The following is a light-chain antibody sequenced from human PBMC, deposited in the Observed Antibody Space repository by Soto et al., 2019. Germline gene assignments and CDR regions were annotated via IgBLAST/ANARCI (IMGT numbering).Light chain of an antibody. CDR3: QQRSNWPLT. J-gene: IGKJ4*01. CDR1: QSVSSY. Sequence: EILLTQSPATRSLSPGERATLSCRASQSVSSYLAWYQQKPGQAPRLLIYDASSRATGIPARFSGSGSGTDFSLTISSLEPEDFAVYYCQQRSNWPLTFGGGTKVDIK. V-gene: IGKV3-11*01. CDR2: DAS.